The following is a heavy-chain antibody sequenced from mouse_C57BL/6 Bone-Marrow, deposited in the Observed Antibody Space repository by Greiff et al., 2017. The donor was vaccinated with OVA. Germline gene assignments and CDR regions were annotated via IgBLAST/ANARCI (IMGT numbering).Heavy chain of an antibody. V-gene: IGHV1-81*01. J-gene: IGHJ2*01. CDR2: IYPRSGNT. CDR1: GYTFTSYG. CDR3: AKPLFITTVVADY. Sequence: VKLQQSGAELARPGASVKLSCKASGYTFTSYGISWVKQRTGQGLEWIGEIYPRSGNTYYNEKFKGKATLTADKSSSTAYMELRSLTSEDSAVYFCAKPLFITTVVADYWGQGTTLTVSS. D-gene: IGHD1-1*01.